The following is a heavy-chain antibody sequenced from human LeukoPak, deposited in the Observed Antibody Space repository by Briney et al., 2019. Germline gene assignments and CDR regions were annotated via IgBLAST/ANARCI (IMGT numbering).Heavy chain of an antibody. CDR3: ARDSYDSLFSIDY. CDR2: IYYSGST. CDR1: GGSISSYY. Sequence: PSETLSLTCTVSGGSISSYYWSWIRQPPGKGLEWIGYIYYSGSTNYNPSLKSRVTISVDTSKNQFSLKLSSVTAADTAVYYCARDSYDSLFSIDYWGQGTLVTVSS. J-gene: IGHJ4*02. D-gene: IGHD5-18*01. V-gene: IGHV4-59*01.